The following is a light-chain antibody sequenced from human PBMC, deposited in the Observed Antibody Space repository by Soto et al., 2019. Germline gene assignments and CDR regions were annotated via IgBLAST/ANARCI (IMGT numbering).Light chain of an antibody. Sequence: DIQMTQSPSTLSASVGDSVTITCRASQSISSWLAWYQQKPGTAPKLLIYKASNLESGVPSRFNDGGPGTELTRTINSRQPDDSETDYRQQYSGPSPWTVGQGTRVEIK. V-gene: IGKV1-5*03. J-gene: IGKJ1*01. CDR3: QQYSGPSPWT. CDR1: QSISSW. CDR2: KAS.